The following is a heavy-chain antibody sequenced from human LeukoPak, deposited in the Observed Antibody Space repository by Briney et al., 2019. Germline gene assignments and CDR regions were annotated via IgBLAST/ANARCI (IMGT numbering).Heavy chain of an antibody. D-gene: IGHD3-22*01. CDR2: INHSGST. CDR3: ARGPPDDSSGALVNY. Sequence: SETLSLTCAVYGGSFSGYYWSWIRQPPGKGLEWIGEINHSGSTNYNPSLKSRVTISVDTSKNQFSLKLSSVTAADTAVYYCARGPPDDSSGALVNYWGQGTLVTVSS. J-gene: IGHJ4*02. V-gene: IGHV4-34*01. CDR1: GGSFSGYY.